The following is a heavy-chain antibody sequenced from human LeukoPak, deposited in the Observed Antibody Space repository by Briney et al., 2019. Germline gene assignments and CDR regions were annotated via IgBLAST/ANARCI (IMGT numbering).Heavy chain of an antibody. CDR2: INHSGST. V-gene: IGHV4-34*01. Sequence: SKTLSLTCAVYGGSFSGYYWSWIRQPPGKGLEWIGEINHSGSTNYNPSLKSRVTISVDTSKNQFSLKLSSVTAADTAVYYCARFDYGDYYNYYYMDVWGKGTTVTISS. D-gene: IGHD4-17*01. J-gene: IGHJ6*03. CDR3: ARFDYGDYYNYYYMDV. CDR1: GGSFSGYY.